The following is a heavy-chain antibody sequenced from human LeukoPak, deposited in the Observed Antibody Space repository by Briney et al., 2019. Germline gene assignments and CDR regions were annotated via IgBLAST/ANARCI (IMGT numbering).Heavy chain of an antibody. D-gene: IGHD1-7*01. CDR3: ARDLGITGTIWYFDL. J-gene: IGHJ2*01. V-gene: IGHV3-21*01. Sequence: GGSLRLSCAASGFTFSTYSMNWVRQAPGKGLEWVSSISSSRTYIYYADSVKGRFTISRDNAENSLFLQMNSLRAEDTAVYYCARDLGITGTIWYFDLWGRGTLVTVSS. CDR2: ISSSRTYI. CDR1: GFTFSTYS.